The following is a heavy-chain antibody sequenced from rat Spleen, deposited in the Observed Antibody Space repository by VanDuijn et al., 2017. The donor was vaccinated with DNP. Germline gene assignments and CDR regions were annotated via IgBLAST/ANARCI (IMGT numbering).Heavy chain of an antibody. Sequence: QVQLRESGPGLVQPSQTLSLACTVSGFSLTNHHVHWVRQPSGKGLEWMGVVWIGGTTHISSIFQSRVSISRDTSKSQVFLEVNSLQSEDTATYYCARDGQWDYLDYWGQGVMVTVAS. CDR2: VWIGGTT. CDR3: ARDGQWDYLDY. CDR1: GFSLTNHH. J-gene: IGHJ2*01. V-gene: IGHV2-43*01. D-gene: IGHD1-1*01.